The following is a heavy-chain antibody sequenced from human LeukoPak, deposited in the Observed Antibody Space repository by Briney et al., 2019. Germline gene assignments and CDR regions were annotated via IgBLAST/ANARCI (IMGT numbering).Heavy chain of an antibody. CDR2: ISGGTT. J-gene: IGHJ4*02. V-gene: IGHV3-49*03. D-gene: IGHD6-19*01. CDR3: SRGSGWLSVY. Sequence: GGSLRLFCTASGFTFGDYLMSWFRQAPGKGLEWIGFISGGTTEYAASVKGRFTISRDDSTSIAYLQMNSLTTEDTAVYYCSRGSGWLSVYWGQGTLVTVSS. CDR1: GFTFGDYL.